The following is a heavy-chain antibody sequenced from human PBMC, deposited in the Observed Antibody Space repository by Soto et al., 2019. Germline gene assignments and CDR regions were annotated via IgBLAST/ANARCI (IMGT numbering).Heavy chain of an antibody. V-gene: IGHV1-18*01. CDR3: ARDGRKQLWAEGLNAMDV. J-gene: IGHJ6*02. Sequence: GASVKVSCKASAYTFTNYGISWVRQAPGQGLEWMGWLSGVNGQTNYAQKFRGRVTITTDTSTSTAYMELRSLRSDDTAMYYCARDGRKQLWAEGLNAMDVWG. CDR2: LSGVNGQT. CDR1: AYTFTNYG. D-gene: IGHD5-18*01.